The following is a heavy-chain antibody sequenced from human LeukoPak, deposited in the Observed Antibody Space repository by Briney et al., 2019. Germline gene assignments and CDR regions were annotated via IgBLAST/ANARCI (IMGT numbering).Heavy chain of an antibody. V-gene: IGHV3-23*01. J-gene: IGHJ3*02. D-gene: IGHD6-19*01. CDR2: IDGGGGGT. CDR3: AKGLQQWLAHDAFDI. CDR1: GFTFTGYG. Sequence: GGTLRLSCAASGFTFTGYGMNWVRQVPGKGLEWVSSIDGGGGGTYYADSVKGRFTISRDDSKNTLSLQMNSLRAEDTATYYCAKGLQQWLAHDAFDIWGRGTMVTVSS.